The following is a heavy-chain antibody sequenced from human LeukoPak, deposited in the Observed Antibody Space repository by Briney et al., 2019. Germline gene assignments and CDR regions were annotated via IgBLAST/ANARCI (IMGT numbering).Heavy chain of an antibody. J-gene: IGHJ4*02. CDR2: ISGSGGST. CDR1: GFTFSTYA. D-gene: IGHD3-22*01. CDR3: AKDRGDSSGYYYRVGYFDY. Sequence: GGSLRLSCAASGFTFSTYAMSWVRQAPGKGLEWVSAISGSGGSTYYADSVKGRFTISRDNSKNTLYLQMNSLRAEDTAVYYCAKDRGDSSGYYYRVGYFDYWGQGTLVTVSS. V-gene: IGHV3-23*01.